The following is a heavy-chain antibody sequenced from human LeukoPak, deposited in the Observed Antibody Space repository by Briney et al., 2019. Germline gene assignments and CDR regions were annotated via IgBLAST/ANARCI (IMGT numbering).Heavy chain of an antibody. CDR3: AKAHKSATTASHFDY. CDR2: ISGSGGST. J-gene: IGHJ4*02. D-gene: IGHD4-11*01. V-gene: IGHV3-23*01. Sequence: GGSLRLSCAASGFTFSSYWMHWVRQAPGKGLEWVSAISGSGGSTYYADSVKGRFTISRDNSKNTLYLQMNSLRAEDTAVYYCAKAHKSATTASHFDYWGQGTLVTVSS. CDR1: GFTFSSYW.